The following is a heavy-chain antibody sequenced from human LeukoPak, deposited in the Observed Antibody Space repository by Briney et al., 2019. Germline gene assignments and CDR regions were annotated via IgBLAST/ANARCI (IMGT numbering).Heavy chain of an antibody. CDR2: IYSGGST. CDR3: AGHGPIAAAVRKFDY. D-gene: IGHD6-13*01. V-gene: IGHV3-53*01. Sequence: PGGSLRLSCAASGFTVSSNYMSWVRQAPGKGLEWVSVIYSGGSTYYADSVKGRFTISRDNSKNTLYLQMNSLRAEDTAVYYCAGHGPIAAAVRKFDYWGQGTLVTVSS. J-gene: IGHJ4*02. CDR1: GFTVSSNY.